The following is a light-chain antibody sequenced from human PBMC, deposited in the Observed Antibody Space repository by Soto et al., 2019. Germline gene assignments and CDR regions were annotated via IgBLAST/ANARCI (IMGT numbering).Light chain of an antibody. Sequence: EILMTQSPGTLSVSPGEGATLSCTASQSVNLNLAWYQQKPGQAPRLLIYGASSRATGIPDRFSASGSGTDFTLTISRLEPEDFAVYYCQQRSSWPPTFGQGTRLEIK. CDR2: GAS. J-gene: IGKJ5*01. CDR3: QQRSSWPPT. V-gene: IGKV3D-20*02. CDR1: QSVNLN.